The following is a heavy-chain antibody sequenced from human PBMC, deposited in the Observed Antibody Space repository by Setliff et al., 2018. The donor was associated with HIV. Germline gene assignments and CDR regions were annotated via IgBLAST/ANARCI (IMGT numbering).Heavy chain of an antibody. J-gene: IGHJ4*02. CDR1: GGSITSGSDY. V-gene: IGHV4-61*09. Sequence: PSETLSLTCTVSGGSITSGSDYWSWIRQPAGEGLEWIGHIYMSGSANYNPSLKSRVTISIDRTKNQFSLRLKSVTAADTAVYYCARGIYSGYDFDHWGQGRLVTVSS. CDR2: IYMSGSA. CDR3: ARGIYSGYDFDH. D-gene: IGHD5-12*01.